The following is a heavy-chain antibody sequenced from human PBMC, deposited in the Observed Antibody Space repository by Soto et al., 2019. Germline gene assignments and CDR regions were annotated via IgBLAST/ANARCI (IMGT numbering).Heavy chain of an antibody. J-gene: IGHJ4*02. CDR2: ISAHNDNT. CDR3: ARGRYGDY. D-gene: IGHD1-1*01. CDR1: GYTFTSYG. Sequence: QVHLVQYGAEVRKPGASVKVSCKGSGYTFTSYGIAWVRQAPGQGLEWMGWISAHNDNTNYAQKAQGRVTVTRDTSTSTAYMELRNLRSDDTAVYYCARGRYGDYWGQGALVTVSS. V-gene: IGHV1-18*01.